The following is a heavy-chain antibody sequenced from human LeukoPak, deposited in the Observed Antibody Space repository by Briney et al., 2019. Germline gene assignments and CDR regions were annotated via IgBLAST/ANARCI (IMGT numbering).Heavy chain of an antibody. CDR1: GFSFRNYA. CDR3: TRDGGSFCDFDY. Sequence: GGSLRLSCVAFGFSFRNYAIHWVRQAPGKGLEYVSVINTDGRITYYADSVKGRFTISRDNSKNTVYLQMGSLRGEDMAVYYCTRDGGSFCDFDYWGQGALVTVSS. D-gene: IGHD1-26*01. CDR2: INTDGRIT. V-gene: IGHV3-64*02. J-gene: IGHJ4*02.